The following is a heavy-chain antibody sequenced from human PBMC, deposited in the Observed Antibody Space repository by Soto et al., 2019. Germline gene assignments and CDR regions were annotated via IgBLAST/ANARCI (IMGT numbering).Heavy chain of an antibody. Sequence: QVQVKESGPGLVKPSETLSLTCTVSGGSITDYSWSWIRQSAGKGLEWLGRISINGNSHYHPSLRSRVTMSIETSKNQFSLNLRSVTAADTALNYCARESGDNWTYEVDWGQGTLVTVSS. CDR3: ARESGDNWTYEVD. CDR2: ISINGNS. D-gene: IGHD1-7*01. J-gene: IGHJ4*02. V-gene: IGHV4-4*07. CDR1: GGSITDYS.